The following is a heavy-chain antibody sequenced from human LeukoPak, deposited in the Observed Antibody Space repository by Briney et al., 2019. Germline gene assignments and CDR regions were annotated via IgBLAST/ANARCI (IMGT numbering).Heavy chain of an antibody. J-gene: IGHJ4*02. Sequence: GGSLRLSCAVSGFTFSSYAMSWVRQAPGKGLEWVSAISGSGGSTYYADSVKGRFTISRDNSKNTLYLQMNSLRAEDTAVYYCAKSRLEPYNIAARDRYFDYWGQGTLVTVSS. CDR2: ISGSGGST. CDR3: AKSRLEPYNIAARDRYFDY. CDR1: GFTFSSYA. D-gene: IGHD6-6*01. V-gene: IGHV3-23*01.